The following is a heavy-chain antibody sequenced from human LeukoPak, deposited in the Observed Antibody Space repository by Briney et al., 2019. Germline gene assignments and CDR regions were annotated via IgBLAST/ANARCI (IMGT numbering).Heavy chain of an antibody. J-gene: IGHJ4*02. CDR1: GFTFDYYY. CDR2: INPSGGNT. V-gene: IGHV1-46*02. Sequence: GASVKVSCKASGFTFDYYYFHWVRQAPGQGLEWMGMINPSGGNTNYAQKFQGRVILTRDTSTSTVYMELSSLRSEDTATYYCASGSQVDYWGQGTLFTVSS. CDR3: ASGSQVDY.